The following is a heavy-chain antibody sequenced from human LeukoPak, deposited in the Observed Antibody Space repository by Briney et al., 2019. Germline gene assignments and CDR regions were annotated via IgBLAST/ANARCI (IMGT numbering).Heavy chain of an antibody. J-gene: IGHJ4*02. CDR1: GFTVSSNY. CDR3: VIDQNF. CDR2: TVHGGGT. Sequence: WGTLELSCAASGFTVSSNYMSWVRQAPGKGLEWVSVTVHGGGTYYSDSVKGRFTVSRDNSKNTLYLQMNSLRAEDTAVYYCVIDQNFWGQGTLVTVSS. V-gene: IGHV3-53*01.